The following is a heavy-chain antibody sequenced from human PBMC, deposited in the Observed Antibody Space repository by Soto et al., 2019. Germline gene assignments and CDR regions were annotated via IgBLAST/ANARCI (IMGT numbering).Heavy chain of an antibody. J-gene: IGHJ4*02. CDR1: GGSISSSSYY. V-gene: IGHV4-39*01. D-gene: IGHD2-21*02. CDR3: ARHKVTAIAFDY. Sequence: SETLSLTCTVSGGSISSSSYYWGWIRQPPGKGLEWIGSIYYSGSTYYNPSLKSRVTISVDRSKNQFSLKLSSVTAADTAVYYCARHKVTAIAFDYWGQETLVTVSS. CDR2: IYYSGST.